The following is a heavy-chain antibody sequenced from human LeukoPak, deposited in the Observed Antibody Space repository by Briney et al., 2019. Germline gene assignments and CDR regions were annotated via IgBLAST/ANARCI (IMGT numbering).Heavy chain of an antibody. D-gene: IGHD3-22*01. CDR2: ISAYNGST. V-gene: IGHV1-18*01. CDR1: GYTFSSYG. Sequence: ASVTVSCKASGYTFSSYGISWVRQAPGQGLEWMGWISAYNGSTNYAQKLQGRVTMTTDTSTSTAYMELRSLRSGDTAVYYCARVHYDSSGYYYALIDYWGQGTLVTVSS. CDR3: ARVHYDSSGYYYALIDY. J-gene: IGHJ4*02.